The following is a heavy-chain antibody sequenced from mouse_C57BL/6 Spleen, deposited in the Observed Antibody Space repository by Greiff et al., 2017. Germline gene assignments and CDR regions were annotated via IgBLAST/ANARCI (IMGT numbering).Heavy chain of an antibody. Sequence: VHVKQSGAELVRPGASVKLSCTASGFNIKDDYMHWVKQRPEQGLEWIGWIDPENGDTEYASKFQGKATITADTSSNTAYLQLSSLTSEDTAVYYCTYYYGSSFPWFAYWGQGTLVTVSA. D-gene: IGHD1-1*01. V-gene: IGHV14-4*01. CDR3: TYYYGSSFPWFAY. CDR1: GFNIKDDY. J-gene: IGHJ3*01. CDR2: IDPENGDT.